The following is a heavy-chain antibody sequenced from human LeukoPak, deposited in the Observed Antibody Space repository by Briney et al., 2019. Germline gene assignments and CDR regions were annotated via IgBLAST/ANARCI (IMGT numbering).Heavy chain of an antibody. J-gene: IGHJ6*02. Sequence: PGRSLRLSCAASGFTFSSYGMHWVRQAPGKGLEWVAVISYDGSNKYYADSVKGRFTISRDNSKNTLYLQMNSLRAEDTAVYYCARSEGIAVAGSRGYYGMDVWGQGTTVTVS. D-gene: IGHD6-19*01. CDR1: GFTFSSYG. CDR2: ISYDGSNK. CDR3: ARSEGIAVAGSRGYYGMDV. V-gene: IGHV3-30*03.